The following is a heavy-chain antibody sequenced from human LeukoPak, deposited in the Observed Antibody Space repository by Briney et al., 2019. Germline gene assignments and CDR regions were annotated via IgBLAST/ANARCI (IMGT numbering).Heavy chain of an antibody. CDR2: IIPIFGTA. CDR3: ARDVYSSGWRYYFDY. CDR1: GGTFSSYA. D-gene: IGHD6-19*01. Sequence: ASVKVSCKASGGTFSSYAISWVRQAPGQGLEWMGGIIPIFGTANYAQKFQGRVTITADESTSTAYMELSSLRSEDTAVYYCARDVYSSGWRYYFDYWGQGTLVTVSS. V-gene: IGHV1-69*13. J-gene: IGHJ4*02.